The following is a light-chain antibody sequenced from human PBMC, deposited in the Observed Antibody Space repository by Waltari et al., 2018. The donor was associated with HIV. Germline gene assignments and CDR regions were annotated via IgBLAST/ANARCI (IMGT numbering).Light chain of an antibody. Sequence: QSVLTQPPSASATPGQRITISCSGGHSNIESNYVYWYQQLPGTAPKTFIYRNSQPPSGGPGRFSSSKSGTSASLIISGLRSGDEADYYCASWDDSLNAFVFGTGTKVTVL. V-gene: IGLV1-47*01. CDR2: RNS. CDR3: ASWDDSLNAFV. CDR1: HSNIESNY. J-gene: IGLJ1*01.